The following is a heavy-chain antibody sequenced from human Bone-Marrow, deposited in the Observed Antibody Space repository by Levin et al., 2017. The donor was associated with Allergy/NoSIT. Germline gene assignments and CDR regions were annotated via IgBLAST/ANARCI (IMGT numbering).Heavy chain of an antibody. V-gene: IGHV3-30*03. CDR2: IADDGTNK. Sequence: GGSLRLSCVGSGFTLSYYGMYWVRQAPGKGPEWVAVIADDGTNKYYIDYIDSVKGRFTVSRDNSKNMLFLQMDSLTVEDTAVYYCARGAVAGIITNCFDPWGQGTLVTVSS. D-gene: IGHD6-19*01. CDR1: GFTLSYYG. J-gene: IGHJ5*02. CDR3: ARGAVAGIITNCFDP.